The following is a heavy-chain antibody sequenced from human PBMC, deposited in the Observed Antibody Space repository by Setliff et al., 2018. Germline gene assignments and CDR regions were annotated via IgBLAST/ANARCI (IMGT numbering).Heavy chain of an antibody. CDR2: INHSGST. CDR3: TRGPDGYTYQGAFDI. J-gene: IGHJ3*02. Sequence: SETLSLTCTVSGGSISVYYWTWFRQPPGKGLEWIGEINHSGSTNYNPSLKSRVTISVDTSKNQFSLKLSSVTAADAAVYYCTRGPDGYTYQGAFDIWGQGTMVT. V-gene: IGHV4-34*01. CDR1: GGSISVYY. D-gene: IGHD5-12*01.